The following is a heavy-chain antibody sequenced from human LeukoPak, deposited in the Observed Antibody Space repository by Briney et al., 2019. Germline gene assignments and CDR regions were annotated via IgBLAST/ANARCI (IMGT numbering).Heavy chain of an antibody. D-gene: IGHD3-10*01. CDR1: GYTFTSYG. J-gene: IGHJ6*03. CDR2: ISAYNGNT. Sequence: ASVKVSCKASGYTFTSYGISWVRQAPGQWLEWRGWISAYNGNTNYAQNLQGRVTMTTDTSTSTAYMELRSLRSDDTAVYYCARDLAVRGVIIDYYYYMDVWGKGTTVTVSS. CDR3: ARDLAVRGVIIDYYYYMDV. V-gene: IGHV1-18*01.